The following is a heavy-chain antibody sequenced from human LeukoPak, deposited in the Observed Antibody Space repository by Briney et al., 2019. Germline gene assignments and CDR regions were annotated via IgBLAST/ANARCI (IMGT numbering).Heavy chain of an antibody. CDR1: GGSFNGYY. CDR3: ARRLVDSGASQVSDH. Sequence: PSETLSLTCAVCGGSFNGYYWSWIRQSPGEGLEWIGEINDSGVTNCNPSLESRVILSVDTSKNQFSLRLSSVTAADTAVYYCARRLVDSGASQVSDHWGQGTLVTVSS. CDR2: INDSGVT. V-gene: IGHV4-34*01. D-gene: IGHD2-15*01. J-gene: IGHJ4*02.